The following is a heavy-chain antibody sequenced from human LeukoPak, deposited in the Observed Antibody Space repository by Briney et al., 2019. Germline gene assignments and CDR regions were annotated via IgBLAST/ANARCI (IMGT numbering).Heavy chain of an antibody. D-gene: IGHD3-3*01. CDR3: ARGLSPDYDFWSGYLDY. CDR2: ISAYNGNT. J-gene: IGHJ4*02. CDR1: GGTFSSYA. V-gene: IGHV1-18*01. Sequence: ASVKVSCKASGGTFSSYAISWVRQAPGQGLEWMGWISAYNGNTNYAQKLQGRVTMTTDTSTSTAYMELRSLRSDDTAVYYCARGLSPDYDFWSGYLDYWGQGTLVTVSS.